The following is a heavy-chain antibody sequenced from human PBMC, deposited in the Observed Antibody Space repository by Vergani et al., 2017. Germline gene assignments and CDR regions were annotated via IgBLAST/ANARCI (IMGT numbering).Heavy chain of an antibody. CDR1: GFTFSSYA. V-gene: IGHV3-23*01. CDR2: ISGSGGST. J-gene: IGHJ4*02. CDR3: ARGSGYSYDFDY. Sequence: EVQLLESGGGLVQPGGSLRLSCAASGFTFSSYAMSWVRQAPGKGLEWVSAISGSGGSTYYADSVKGRFTISRENAKNSLYLQMNSLRAGDTAVYYCARGSGYSYDFDYWGQGTLVTVSS. D-gene: IGHD5-18*01.